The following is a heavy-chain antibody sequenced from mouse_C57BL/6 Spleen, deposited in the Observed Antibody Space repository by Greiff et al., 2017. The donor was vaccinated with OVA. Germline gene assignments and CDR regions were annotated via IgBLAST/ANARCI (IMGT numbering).Heavy chain of an antibody. D-gene: IGHD2-4*01. CDR2: IYPGDGDT. Sequence: QVQLQQSGPELVKPGASVKISCKASGYAFSSSWMNWVKQRPGKGLEWIGRIYPGDGDTNYNGKFKGKATLTADKSSSTAYMQLSSLTSEDSAVYFCARWAYYDRMDHDYWGQGTTLTVSS. CDR1: GYAFSSSW. V-gene: IGHV1-82*01. J-gene: IGHJ2*01. CDR3: ARWAYYDRMDHDY.